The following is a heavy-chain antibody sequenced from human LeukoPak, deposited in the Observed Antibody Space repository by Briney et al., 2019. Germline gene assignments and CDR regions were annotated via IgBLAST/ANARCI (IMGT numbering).Heavy chain of an antibody. Sequence: HPGGSLRLSCAASGFTFSDYAMSWVRQAPGKGLEWVSVISGSGDSTSYTDSVKGRFTISRDNSKNTLYLQMNSLRAEDTAVYYCAKDLAGSGSYSFDYWGQGTLVTVSS. J-gene: IGHJ4*02. CDR2: ISGSGDST. CDR1: GFTFSDYA. CDR3: AKDLAGSGSYSFDY. V-gene: IGHV3-23*01. D-gene: IGHD1-26*01.